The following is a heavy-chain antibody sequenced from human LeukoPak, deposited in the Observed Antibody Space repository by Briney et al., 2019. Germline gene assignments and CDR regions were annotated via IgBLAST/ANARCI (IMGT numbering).Heavy chain of an antibody. J-gene: IGHJ6*02. CDR3: AREKVRQSGMDV. D-gene: IGHD2-2*01. CDR2: INPNSGGT. CDR1: GYTFTGYY. Sequence: ASVKVSCKASGYTFTGYYMHWVRQAPGQGLEWMGRINPNSGGTNYAQKFQGRATMTRDTSIGTAYMELSRLRSDDTAVYYCAREKVRQSGMDVWGQGTTVTVSS. V-gene: IGHV1-2*06.